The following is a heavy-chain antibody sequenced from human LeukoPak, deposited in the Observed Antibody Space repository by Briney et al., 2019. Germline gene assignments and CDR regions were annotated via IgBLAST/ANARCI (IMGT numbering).Heavy chain of an antibody. CDR2: IYYIGST. CDR1: GGSISSYY. D-gene: IGHD2-15*01. V-gene: IGHV4-59*01. J-gene: IGHJ3*02. Sequence: SETLSLTCTVSGGSISSYYWSWIRQPPGKGLEWIGYIYYIGSTNYNPSLKSRVTISVDTSKNQFSLKLSSVTAADTAVYYCARDLLLGDAFDIWGQGTMVTVYS. CDR3: ARDLLLGDAFDI.